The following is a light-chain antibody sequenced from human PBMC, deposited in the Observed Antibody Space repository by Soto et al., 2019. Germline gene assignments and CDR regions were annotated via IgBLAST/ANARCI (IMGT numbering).Light chain of an antibody. V-gene: IGKV3-20*01. CDR3: QQYGSSPGT. CDR1: QRVTSNY. Sequence: IVLTQSPGTLSLSPGERVTLSCRASQRVTSNYLAWYQQRPGQAPRLLIFGASIRDTGLPDRFSGSGSGTDFTLTISRLEPEDFAVYYCQQYGSSPGTFGQGTKVEI. J-gene: IGKJ1*01. CDR2: GAS.